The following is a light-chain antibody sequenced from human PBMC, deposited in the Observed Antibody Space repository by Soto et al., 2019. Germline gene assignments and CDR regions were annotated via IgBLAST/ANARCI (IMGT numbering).Light chain of an antibody. CDR2: EVN. V-gene: IGLV2-23*02. CDR1: GSGVGANNL. J-gene: IGLJ1*01. Sequence: QSVLTQPASVSGSPGQSITISRAGTGSGVGANNLVSWYQQHPGKAPKLIMCEVNTRPSGISNRFSGFKSGDTASLTISGLQAEDEADYFYCPYAGTVAYDFGTGTQLTVL. CDR3: CPYAGTVAYD.